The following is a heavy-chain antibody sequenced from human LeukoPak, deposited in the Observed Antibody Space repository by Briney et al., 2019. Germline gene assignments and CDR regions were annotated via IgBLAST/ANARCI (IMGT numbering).Heavy chain of an antibody. Sequence: GASVKVSCKASGGTFSSYAITWVRQAPGQGLEWMGGITIYNGDTHHAQKVQGRVTMTTDSSTSTAYMELRSLRSDDTAVYYCARDYTYGLFDYWGQGTLVTVSS. CDR2: ITIYNGDT. J-gene: IGHJ4*02. CDR1: GGTFSSYA. D-gene: IGHD5-18*01. V-gene: IGHV1-18*01. CDR3: ARDYTYGLFDY.